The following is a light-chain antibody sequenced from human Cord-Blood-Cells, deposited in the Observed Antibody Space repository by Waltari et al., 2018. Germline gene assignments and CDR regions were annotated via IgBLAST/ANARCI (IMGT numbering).Light chain of an antibody. CDR3: AAWDDSLSGGV. Sequence: QSVLTQPPSASGTPGQRVTIPCSGSSSNIGRNYAYWSQQPPGTAPKLLIYRNNQRPSGVPDRFSGSKSGTSASLAISGLRSEDEADYYCAAWDDSLSGGVFGGGTKLTVL. CDR1: SSNIGRNY. J-gene: IGLJ3*02. CDR2: RNN. V-gene: IGLV1-47*01.